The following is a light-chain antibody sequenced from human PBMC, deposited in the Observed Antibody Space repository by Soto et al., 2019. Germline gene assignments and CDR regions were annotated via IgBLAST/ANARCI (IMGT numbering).Light chain of an antibody. CDR3: QQYNSYSWT. J-gene: IGKJ1*01. V-gene: IGKV1-5*03. CDR1: QSISSR. Sequence: DIQMTQSPSTLSASAGDRVTITCRASQSISSRLAWYQQKPGKAPKLLIYKASSLESGVPSRFSGSGSGTEFTLTSSSLQPDDFATYYCQQYNSYSWTFGQGTKVEIQ. CDR2: KAS.